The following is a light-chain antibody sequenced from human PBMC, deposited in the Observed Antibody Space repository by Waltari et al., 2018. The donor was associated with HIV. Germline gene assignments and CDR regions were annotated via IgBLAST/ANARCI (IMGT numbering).Light chain of an antibody. CDR2: EVS. Sequence: QSALTQPASVSGSPGQSITISCTGTSSDVGSYNLVSWYQQHPGKAPKLMIYEVSKRPSVVSNRFSGSKSVNTASLTISGLQAEDEADYYCCSYAGSSTYVFGTGTKVTVL. CDR1: SSDVGSYNL. CDR3: CSYAGSSTYV. J-gene: IGLJ1*01. V-gene: IGLV2-23*02.